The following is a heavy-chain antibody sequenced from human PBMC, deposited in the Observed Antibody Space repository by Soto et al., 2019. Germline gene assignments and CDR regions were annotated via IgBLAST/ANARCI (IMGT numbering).Heavy chain of an antibody. J-gene: IGHJ6*02. V-gene: IGHV3-21*01. D-gene: IGHD2-8*01. Sequence: LRLSCAASGFTFSSYSMNWVRQAPGKGLEWVSSISSSSSYIYYADSVKGRFTISRDNAKNSLYLQMNSLRAEDTAVYYCARDGRYCTNGVCYRPYGMDVWGQGTTVTVSS. CDR3: ARDGRYCTNGVCYRPYGMDV. CDR2: ISSSSSYI. CDR1: GFTFSSYS.